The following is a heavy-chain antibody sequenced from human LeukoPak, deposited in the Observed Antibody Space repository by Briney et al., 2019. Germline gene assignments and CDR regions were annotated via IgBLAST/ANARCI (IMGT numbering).Heavy chain of an antibody. CDR3: ARDRRIVTTGDHYSYYGMDV. CDR1: GGSIRSADHY. V-gene: IGHV4-30-4*01. Sequence: SETLSLTCNVSGGSIRSADHYWSWIRQPPGKDLEWIGNIYYSGRTYNNPSLRSRVAISEDTSKNQFSLKLISVTAADTAVYYCARDRRIVTTGDHYSYYGMDVWGQGTTVTVSS. CDR2: IYYSGRT. D-gene: IGHD7-27*01. J-gene: IGHJ6*02.